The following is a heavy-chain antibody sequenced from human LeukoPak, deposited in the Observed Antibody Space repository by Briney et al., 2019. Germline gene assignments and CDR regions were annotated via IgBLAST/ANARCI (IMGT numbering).Heavy chain of an antibody. Sequence: GASVKVSCKASGGTFSSYAISWVRQAPGQGLEWMGGIIPIFGTANYAQKFQGRVTITADESTSTAYMELSSLRSEDTAVYYCAKDPSPYYCGGDCVWDYWGQGTLVTVSS. V-gene: IGHV1-69*13. CDR2: IIPIFGTA. D-gene: IGHD2-21*02. J-gene: IGHJ4*02. CDR1: GGTFSSYA. CDR3: AKDPSPYYCGGDCVWDY.